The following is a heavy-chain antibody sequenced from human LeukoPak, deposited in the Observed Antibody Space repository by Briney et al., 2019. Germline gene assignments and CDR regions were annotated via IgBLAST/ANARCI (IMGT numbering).Heavy chain of an antibody. CDR2: ISVYTGHT. V-gene: IGHV1-18*01. CDR3: ARTPEKQIDY. CDR1: GYTFTFYN. Sequence: GASVKVSRKASGYTFTFYNITWVRQAPGQGLEWMGRISVYTGHTDFARNFQDRVTMTADTSTTTAYMELKSLRSDDTAVYYCARTPEKQIDYWGQGTLVTVSS. J-gene: IGHJ4*02. D-gene: IGHD2-15*01.